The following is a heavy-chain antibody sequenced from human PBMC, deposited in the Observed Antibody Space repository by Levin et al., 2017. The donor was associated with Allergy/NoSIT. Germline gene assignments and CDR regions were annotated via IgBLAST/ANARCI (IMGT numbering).Heavy chain of an antibody. V-gene: IGHV5-51*01. J-gene: IGHJ4*02. D-gene: IGHD3-10*01. Sequence: GESLKISCKTSGYSFNTYWIGWVRQVPGKGLEWMGIIYPGDSDTRYSPSFQGQVTISADKSISTAYLQWYSLKASDSAMYYWARGSMARGVIIKGFDYWGQGTLVTVPT. CDR3: ARGSMARGVIIKGFDY. CDR2: IYPGDSDT. CDR1: GYSFNTYW.